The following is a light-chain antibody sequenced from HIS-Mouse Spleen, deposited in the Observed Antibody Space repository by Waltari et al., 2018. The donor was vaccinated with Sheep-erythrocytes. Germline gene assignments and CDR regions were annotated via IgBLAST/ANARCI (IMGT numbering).Light chain of an antibody. J-gene: IGLJ3*02. CDR3: SSYTSSSTWV. CDR1: SSDGGGYNY. Sequence: QSALTQPASVSGSPGHSITISCTGTSSDGGGYNYVSWYQQHPGKAPKLMIYEVSNRPSGVSNRFSGSKSGNTASLTISGLQAEDEADYYCSSYTSSSTWVFGGGTKLTVL. CDR2: EVS. V-gene: IGLV2-14*01.